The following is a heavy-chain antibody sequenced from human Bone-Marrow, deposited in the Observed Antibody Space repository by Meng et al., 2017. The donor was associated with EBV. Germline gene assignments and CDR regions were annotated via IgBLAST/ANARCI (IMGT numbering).Heavy chain of an antibody. D-gene: IGHD3-10*01. Sequence: QVQLVEAGGEVKKLGSSVKVSCKTSGGTFRSDAISWVRQAPGQGLEWMGGLIPMSDAPHYAQKFQGRVTITADESTSTHYMDLSGLRSEDTAVYYCASESGRGFTPDYWGQGTLVTVSS. CDR1: GGTFRSDA. J-gene: IGHJ4*02. CDR2: LIPMSDAP. CDR3: ASESGRGFTPDY. V-gene: IGHV1-69*01.